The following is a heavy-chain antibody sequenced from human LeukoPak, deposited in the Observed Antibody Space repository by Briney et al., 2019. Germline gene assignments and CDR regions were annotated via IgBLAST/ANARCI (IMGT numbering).Heavy chain of an antibody. J-gene: IGHJ4*02. Sequence: ASVKVSCKASGGTFSNDAISWVRQAPGQGLEWMGRVIPTLGIALYAQRFKGRVTMTTDTSTSTAYMELRSLRSDDTAVYYCARETYGDYYFDYWGQGTLVTVSS. CDR3: ARETYGDYYFDY. D-gene: IGHD4-17*01. CDR1: GGTFSNDA. CDR2: VIPTLGIA. V-gene: IGHV1-69*04.